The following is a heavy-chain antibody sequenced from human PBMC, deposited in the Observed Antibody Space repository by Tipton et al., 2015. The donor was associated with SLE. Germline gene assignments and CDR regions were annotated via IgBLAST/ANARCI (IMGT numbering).Heavy chain of an antibody. Sequence: TLSLTCTVSGGSIGSYYWSWIRQPPGKGLEWIGYIYYSGSTNYNPSLKSRVTISVDTSKNQFSLKLSSVTAADTAVYYCARDPAARRGMDVWGQGTTVTVSS. V-gene: IGHV4-59*01. J-gene: IGHJ6*02. CDR1: GGSIGSYY. CDR3: ARDPAARRGMDV. D-gene: IGHD6-6*01. CDR2: IYYSGST.